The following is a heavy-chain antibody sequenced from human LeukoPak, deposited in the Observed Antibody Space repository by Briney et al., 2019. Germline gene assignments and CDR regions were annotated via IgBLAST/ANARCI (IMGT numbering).Heavy chain of an antibody. V-gene: IGHV3-23*01. CDR2: ISGSGGST. Sequence: GGSLRLSCAASGFTFSSYAMSWVRQAPGKGLEWVSAISGSGGSTYYADSVKGRFTISRDNSKNTLYLQMNSLRAEDTAVYYCAKDPGGLAMIVVNDDCWGQGTLVTVSS. D-gene: IGHD3-22*01. CDR1: GFTFSSYA. CDR3: AKDPGGLAMIVVNDDC. J-gene: IGHJ4*02.